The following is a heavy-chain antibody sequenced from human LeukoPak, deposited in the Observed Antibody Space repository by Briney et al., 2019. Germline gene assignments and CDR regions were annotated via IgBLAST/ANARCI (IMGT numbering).Heavy chain of an antibody. V-gene: IGHV3-48*03. Sequence: GGSLRLSCAASGFTFSNSEMNWVRQAPGRGLEWVAYISIGGSTVYYADSVKGRFTISRDNAKNSLYLQVNSLRAEDTAVYYCARSAGGYSRDYWGQGTLVTVSS. J-gene: IGHJ4*02. CDR1: GFTFSNSE. CDR3: ARSAGGYSRDY. CDR2: ISIGGSTV. D-gene: IGHD2-15*01.